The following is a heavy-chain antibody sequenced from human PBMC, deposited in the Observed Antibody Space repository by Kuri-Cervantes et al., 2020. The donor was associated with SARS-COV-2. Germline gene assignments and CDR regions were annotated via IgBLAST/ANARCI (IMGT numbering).Heavy chain of an antibody. V-gene: IGHV3-21*01. CDR3: ARALRYSSSWGDY. Sequence: GESLKISCAASGFTFSSYSMNWVRQAPGKGLEWVSSISSSSGSIYYADSVKGRFTISRDNAKNSLYLQMNSLRAEDTAVYYCARALRYSSSWGDYWGQGTLVTVSS. J-gene: IGHJ4*02. CDR1: GFTFSSYS. D-gene: IGHD6-13*01. CDR2: ISSSSGSI.